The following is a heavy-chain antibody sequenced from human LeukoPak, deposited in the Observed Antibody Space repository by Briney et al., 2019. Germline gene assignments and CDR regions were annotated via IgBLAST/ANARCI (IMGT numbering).Heavy chain of an antibody. CDR2: INTETGNP. J-gene: IGHJ4*02. CDR1: GYTFTYYG. Sequence: GASVKVSCKASGYTFTYYGINWVRQAPGQGLEWMGWINTETGNPTYAQAFTGRFVFSLDTSVNTAYLEISSLKTEDTAVYYCARDWSGSGLVGFYWGQGTLVTISS. D-gene: IGHD1-26*01. V-gene: IGHV7-4-1*02. CDR3: ARDWSGSGLVGFY.